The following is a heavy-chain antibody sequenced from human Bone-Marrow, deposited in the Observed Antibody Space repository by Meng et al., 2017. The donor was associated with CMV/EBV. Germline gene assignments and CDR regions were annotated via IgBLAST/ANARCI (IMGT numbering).Heavy chain of an antibody. V-gene: IGHV1-3*01. D-gene: IGHD6-13*01. CDR1: GYTFTSSV. CDR2: IIVGNGTT. J-gene: IGHJ4*02. Sequence: SCKASGYTFTSSVLYWVRQAPGQRLEWMGWIIVGNGTTKYSQKFQGRVTITRDTSASTAYMELSSLRSEDTAVYYCARRIAAAGLDYWGQGTLVTVSS. CDR3: ARRIAAAGLDY.